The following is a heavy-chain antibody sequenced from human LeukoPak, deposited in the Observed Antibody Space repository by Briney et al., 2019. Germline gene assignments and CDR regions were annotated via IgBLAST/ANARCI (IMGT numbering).Heavy chain of an antibody. CDR3: AKSKTIFGWFDP. V-gene: IGHV3-23*01. D-gene: IGHD3-3*01. CDR2: ISGSGGST. CDR1: GFTFSSYA. Sequence: GGSLRLSCAASGFTFSSYAMSWVRQAPGKGLEWVSAISGSGGSTYYADSVKGRFTIPRDNSKNTLYPQMNSLRAEDTAVYYCAKSKTIFGWFDPWGQGTLVTVSS. J-gene: IGHJ5*02.